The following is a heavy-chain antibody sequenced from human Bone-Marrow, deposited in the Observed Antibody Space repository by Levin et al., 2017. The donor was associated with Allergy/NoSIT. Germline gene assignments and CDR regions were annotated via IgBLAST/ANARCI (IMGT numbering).Heavy chain of an antibody. Sequence: GGSLRLSCAASGFTFSDYYMSWIRQAPGKGLEWVSYISSSGSTIYYADSVKGRFTISRDNAKNSLYLQMNSLRAEDTAVYYCARDCGVYCSSTSWTYYYYYYMDVWGKGTTVTVSS. CDR2: ISSSGSTI. D-gene: IGHD2-2*01. CDR1: GFTFSDYY. CDR3: ARDCGVYCSSTSWTYYYYYYMDV. J-gene: IGHJ6*03. V-gene: IGHV3-11*01.